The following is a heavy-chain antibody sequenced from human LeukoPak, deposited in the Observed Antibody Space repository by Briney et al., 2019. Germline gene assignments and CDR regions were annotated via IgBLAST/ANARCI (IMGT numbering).Heavy chain of an antibody. CDR2: INPNSGGT. CDR3: ARGSSSWCVGRKDAFDI. Sequence: ASVKVSCKASGYTFTGYYMHWVRQAPGQGLEWMGRINPNSGGTNYAQKFQGRVTMTRDTSISTAYMELSRLRSDDTAVYYCARGSSSWCVGRKDAFDIWGQGTMVTVSS. J-gene: IGHJ3*02. D-gene: IGHD6-13*01. V-gene: IGHV1-2*06. CDR1: GYTFTGYY.